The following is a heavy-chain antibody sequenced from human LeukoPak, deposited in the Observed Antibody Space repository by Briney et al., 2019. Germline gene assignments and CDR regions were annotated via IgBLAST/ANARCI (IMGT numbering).Heavy chain of an antibody. D-gene: IGHD6-13*01. CDR2: ITTGGSST. V-gene: IGHV3-48*04. Sequence: GGSLRLSCVASEFTFSAYAMAWVRQAPGKGLECVSHITTGGSSTFHADSVKGRFTISRDNAKNSLYLQMNSLRAEDTAVYYCARDLETAAAGMGFDPWGQGTLVTVSS. CDR1: EFTFSAYA. J-gene: IGHJ5*02. CDR3: ARDLETAAAGMGFDP.